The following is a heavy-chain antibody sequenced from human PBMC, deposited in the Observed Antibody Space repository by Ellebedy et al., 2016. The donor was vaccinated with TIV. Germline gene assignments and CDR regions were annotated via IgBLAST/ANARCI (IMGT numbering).Heavy chain of an antibody. Sequence: SLKISXAASGFTFDGYAMHWVRQAPGKGLEWVSGISWRGYYIGYADSVRGRFTISRGNAKNSLYLQMNSLRIEDTAVYYCTKDLLRGIWGGSGRDYWGQGTLVTVSS. D-gene: IGHD7-27*01. J-gene: IGHJ4*02. V-gene: IGHV3-9*01. CDR2: ISWRGYYI. CDR1: GFTFDGYA. CDR3: TKDLLRGIWGGSGRDY.